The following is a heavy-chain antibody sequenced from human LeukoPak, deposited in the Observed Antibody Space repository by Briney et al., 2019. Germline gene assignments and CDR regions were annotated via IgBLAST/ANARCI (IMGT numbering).Heavy chain of an antibody. J-gene: IGHJ6*03. D-gene: IGHD3-22*01. CDR3: ARAWVYDSSGYDYTDV. Sequence: GGSLRLSCAASGFTFSSYAMHWVRQAPGKGLEWVAVISYDGSNKYYADSVKGRFTISRDNSKNTLYLQMNSLRAEDTAAYYCARAWVYDSSGYDYTDVWGKGTTVTISS. V-gene: IGHV3-30*04. CDR1: GFTFSSYA. CDR2: ISYDGSNK.